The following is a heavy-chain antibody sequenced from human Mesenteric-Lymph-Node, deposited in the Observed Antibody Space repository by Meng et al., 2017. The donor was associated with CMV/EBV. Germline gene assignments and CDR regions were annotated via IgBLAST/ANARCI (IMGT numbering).Heavy chain of an antibody. J-gene: IGHJ5*02. CDR2: MNPNSGNT. CDR1: TSYD. CDR3: ARGRTCDLWSGYSSCGWFDP. Sequence: TSYDIKWVRQATGQGLEWMGWMNPNSGNTGYAQKFQGRVTITRNTSISTAYMELSSLRSEDTAVYYCARGRTCDLWSGYSSCGWFDPWGQGTLVTVSS. V-gene: IGHV1-8*03. D-gene: IGHD3-3*01.